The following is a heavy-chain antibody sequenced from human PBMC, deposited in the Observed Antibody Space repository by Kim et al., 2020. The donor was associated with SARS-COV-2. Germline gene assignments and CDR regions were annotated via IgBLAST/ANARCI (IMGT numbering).Heavy chain of an antibody. CDR3: ARERFYTAMVQRYYYYYMDV. Sequence: SETLSLTCAVYGGSFSGYYWSWIRQPPGKGLEWIGEINHSGSTNYNPSLKSRVTISVDTSKNQFSLKLSSVTAADTAVYYCARERFYTAMVQRYYYYYMDVWGKGTTVTVSS. CDR1: GGSFSGYY. J-gene: IGHJ6*03. V-gene: IGHV4-34*01. D-gene: IGHD5-18*01. CDR2: INHSGST.